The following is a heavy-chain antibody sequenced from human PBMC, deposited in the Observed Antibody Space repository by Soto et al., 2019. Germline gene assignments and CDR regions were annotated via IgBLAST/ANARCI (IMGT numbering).Heavy chain of an antibody. CDR3: ARDPSIAARHFYYGTDV. D-gene: IGHD6-6*01. CDR1: GGTFSSYA. CDR2: IIPIFGTA. Sequence: SVKVSCKASGGTFSSYAISWVRQAPGQGLEWMGGIIPIFGTANYAQKFQGRVTITADESTSTAYMELSSLRSEDTAVYYCARDPSIAARHFYYGTDVWGQGTTVTVSS. V-gene: IGHV1-69*13. J-gene: IGHJ6*02.